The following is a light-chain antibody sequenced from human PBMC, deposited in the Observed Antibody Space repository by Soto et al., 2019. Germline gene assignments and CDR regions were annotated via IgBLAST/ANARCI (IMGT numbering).Light chain of an antibody. V-gene: IGKV3-15*01. J-gene: IGKJ1*01. CDR2: GVS. CDR1: QSVRSN. CDR3: QQYDNWPPPT. Sequence: EIVMTQSPATLSLSPGDRATLSCRANQSVRSNLAWYQQRPGQAPRLLIYGVSTRAAGVPARFSGSGSGTEFTLIISSLQSEDFAVYYCQQYDNWPPPTFGQGTKV.